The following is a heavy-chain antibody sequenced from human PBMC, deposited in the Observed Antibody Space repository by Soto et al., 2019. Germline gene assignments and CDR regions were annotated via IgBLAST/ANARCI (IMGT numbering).Heavy chain of an antibody. CDR2: ISYDGSNK. CDR3: AKGKVEIATIFLLKSYGMDV. Sequence: QVQLVESGGGVVQPGRSLRLSCAASGFTFSSYGMHWVRQAPGKGLEWVAVISYDGSNKYYADSVKGRFTISRDNSKNTLYLQMNSLRAEDTAVYYCAKGKVEIATIFLLKSYGMDVWGQGTTVTVSS. CDR1: GFTFSSYG. D-gene: IGHD3-3*01. V-gene: IGHV3-30*18. J-gene: IGHJ6*02.